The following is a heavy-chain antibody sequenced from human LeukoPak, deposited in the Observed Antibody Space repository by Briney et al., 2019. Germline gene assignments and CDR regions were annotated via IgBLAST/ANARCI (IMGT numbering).Heavy chain of an antibody. J-gene: IGHJ4*02. CDR2: IYYSGST. CDR1: GGSISSYY. CDR3: AREYSLGVYIDY. V-gene: IGHV4-59*01. D-gene: IGHD2-21*01. Sequence: PSGTLSLTCTVSGGSISSYYWSWIRQPPGKGLEWIGYIYYSGSTNYNPSLKSRVTISVDTSKNQFSLKLSSVAAADTAVYYCAREYSLGVYIDYWGQGTLVTVSS.